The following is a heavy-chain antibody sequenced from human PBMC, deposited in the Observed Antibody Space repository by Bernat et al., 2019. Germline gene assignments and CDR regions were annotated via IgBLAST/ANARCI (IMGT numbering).Heavy chain of an antibody. D-gene: IGHD6-13*01. Sequence: QVQLQQWGAGLLKPSETLSLTCAVYGGSFSGYYWSWIRQPTGKGLEWIGEINHSGSTNYNPSLKSRVTISVDTSKNQFSLKLSSVTAADTAVYYCARGGIWYEYYYYYMDVWGKGTTVTVSS. CDR1: GGSFSGYY. CDR3: ARGGIWYEYYYYYMDV. CDR2: INHSGST. V-gene: IGHV4-34*01. J-gene: IGHJ6*03.